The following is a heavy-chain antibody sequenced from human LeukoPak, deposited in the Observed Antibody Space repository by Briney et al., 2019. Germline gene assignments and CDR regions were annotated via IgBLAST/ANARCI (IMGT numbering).Heavy chain of an antibody. Sequence: RTSETLSLTCAVYGGSFSGYYWSWIRQPPGKGLEWIGEINHSGSTNYNPSLKSRVTISVDTSKNQFSLKLSSVTAADTAVYYCARAHSGSYSSFGYWGQGTLVTVSS. V-gene: IGHV4-34*01. CDR2: INHSGST. J-gene: IGHJ4*02. CDR3: ARAHSGSYSSFGY. D-gene: IGHD1-26*01. CDR1: GGSFSGYY.